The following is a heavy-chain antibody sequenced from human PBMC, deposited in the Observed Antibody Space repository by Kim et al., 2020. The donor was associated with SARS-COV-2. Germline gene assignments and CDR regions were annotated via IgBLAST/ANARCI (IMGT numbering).Heavy chain of an antibody. CDR2: IYYSGST. V-gene: IGHV4-61*01. D-gene: IGHD2-15*01. CDR1: GGSVSSGSYD. J-gene: IGHJ4*02. CDR3: ARGRGDIVVVVAATPPSFDS. Sequence: SETLSLTCTVSGGSVSSGSYDWSWIRQPPGKGLEWIGYIYYSGSTNYNPSLKSRVTISVDTSKNQFSLKLSSVTAADTAVYYCARGRGDIVVVVAATPPSFDSWGQGTLVTVSS.